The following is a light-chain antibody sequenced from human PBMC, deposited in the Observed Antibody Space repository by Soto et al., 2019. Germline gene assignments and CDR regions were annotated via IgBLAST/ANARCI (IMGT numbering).Light chain of an antibody. CDR1: QSISTY. CDR3: QQSYTTPCT. Sequence: DIQMTQSPSSLSASVGVRVTITCRASQSISTYLNWYQQKPGRAPNLLIYAASILQSGVPSRFSGSGSGADFTLTISSLQPEDFATYYCQQSYTTPCTFGQGTKVDIK. J-gene: IGKJ2*02. V-gene: IGKV1-39*01. CDR2: AAS.